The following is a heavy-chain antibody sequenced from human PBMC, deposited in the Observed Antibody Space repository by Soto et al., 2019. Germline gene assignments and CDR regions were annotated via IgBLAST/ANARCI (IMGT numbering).Heavy chain of an antibody. CDR1: GFSLSTSGVG. CDR2: IYWDDDK. Sequence: QITLKESGPTLVKPTQTLTLTCTFSGFSLSTSGVGVGWIRQPPGKALEWLALIYWDDDKRYSPSLKSRLTITKDTSKNQVVLTMTNMDPVDTATYYCAHRRRGAAPVYYCGMDVWGQGTTVTVSS. CDR3: AHRRRGAAPVYYCGMDV. D-gene: IGHD6-13*01. V-gene: IGHV2-5*02. J-gene: IGHJ6*02.